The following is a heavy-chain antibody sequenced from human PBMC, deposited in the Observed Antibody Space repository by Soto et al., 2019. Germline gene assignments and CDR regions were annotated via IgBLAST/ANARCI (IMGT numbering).Heavy chain of an antibody. CDR3: AKAPRYDILTGPDRSAY. CDR1: GFTFSSYA. Sequence: GGSLRLSCAASGFTFSSYAMSWVRQAPGKGLEWVSAISGSGGSTYYADSVKGRFTISRDNSKNTLYLQMNSLRAEDTAVYYCAKAPRYDILTGPDRSAYWGQGTLVTVSS. V-gene: IGHV3-23*01. J-gene: IGHJ4*02. D-gene: IGHD3-9*01. CDR2: ISGSGGST.